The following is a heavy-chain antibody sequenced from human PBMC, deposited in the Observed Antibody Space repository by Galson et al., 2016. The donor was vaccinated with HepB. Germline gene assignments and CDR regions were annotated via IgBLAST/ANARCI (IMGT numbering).Heavy chain of an antibody. CDR3: ARDTAGHDGNPFFDY. V-gene: IGHV4-61*01. CDR2: IYYTENS. J-gene: IGHJ4*02. CDR1: GDSVSIGSHY. D-gene: IGHD1-26*01. Sequence: SETLSLTCTVSGDSVSIGSHYWNWIRQPPGKGLEWIGYIYYTENSNYNPSLKSRVIISIDTSKNQFSLKLSSVTAADTAVYFCARDTAGHDGNPFFDYWGQGALVTVSS.